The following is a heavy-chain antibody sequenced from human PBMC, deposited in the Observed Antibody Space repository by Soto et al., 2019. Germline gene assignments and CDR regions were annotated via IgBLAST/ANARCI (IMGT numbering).Heavy chain of an antibody. V-gene: IGHV3-23*01. CDR3: ARENYGDAFDF. D-gene: IGHD4-17*01. CDR1: GFSFSNYP. J-gene: IGHJ4*02. Sequence: GSPRRSCAVAGFSFSNYPMSWVRQAPGKGLEWVSSVSPSGSNTYYADSVKGRFTMSRDNAWSSLYLQMNSLRDDDTAVYYCARENYGDAFDFCGQGP. CDR2: VSPSGSNT.